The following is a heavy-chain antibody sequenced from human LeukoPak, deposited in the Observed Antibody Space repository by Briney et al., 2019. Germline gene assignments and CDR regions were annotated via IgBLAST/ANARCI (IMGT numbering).Heavy chain of an antibody. D-gene: IGHD3-16*01. Sequence: GGSLRLSCAASGFTLSSYWMSWVRQAPGKGLEWVANIKQDGSEKYYVDSVKGRFTISRDNAKNSLYLQMNSLRAEDTAVYYCASLGEWFWYYFDYWGQGTLVTVSS. CDR2: IKQDGSEK. V-gene: IGHV3-7*01. CDR1: GFTLSSYW. CDR3: ASLGEWFWYYFDY. J-gene: IGHJ4*02.